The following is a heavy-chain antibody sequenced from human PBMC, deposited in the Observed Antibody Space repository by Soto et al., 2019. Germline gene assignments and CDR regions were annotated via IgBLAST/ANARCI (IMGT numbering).Heavy chain of an antibody. J-gene: IGHJ4*02. CDR2: ISSSSSYI. D-gene: IGHD6-13*01. CDR3: ARHSENTGYRSSWGRTRQIDY. CDR1: GFTFSSYS. V-gene: IGHV3-21*04. Sequence: PGGSLRLSCAASGFTFSSYSMNWVRQAPGKGLEWVSSISSSSSYIYYADSVKGRFTISRDNAKNSLYLQMNSLRAADTAVYYCARHSENTGYRSSWGRTRQIDYWGQGTLVTVSS.